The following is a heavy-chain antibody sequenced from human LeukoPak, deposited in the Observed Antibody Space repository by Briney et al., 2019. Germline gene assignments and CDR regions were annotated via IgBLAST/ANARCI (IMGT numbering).Heavy chain of an antibody. CDR3: AKDLEAAGSYPEYFQH. CDR1: GFTFSSYA. J-gene: IGHJ1*01. V-gene: IGHV3-23*01. Sequence: GGSLRLSCAASGFTFSSYAMSWVRHAPGKGLELVSAISGSGGSTYYADSVKGRFTISRDNSKNTLYLQMNSLRAEDTAVYYCAKDLEAAGSYPEYFQHWGQGTLVTVSS. CDR2: ISGSGGST. D-gene: IGHD6-13*01.